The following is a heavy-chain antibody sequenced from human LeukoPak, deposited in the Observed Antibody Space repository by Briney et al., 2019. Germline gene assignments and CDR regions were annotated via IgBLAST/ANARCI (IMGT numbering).Heavy chain of an antibody. D-gene: IGHD1-1*01. CDR3: ARDPRTVRI. CDR2: IKKDGSEK. V-gene: IGHV3-7*01. CDR1: GFTFSSYW. J-gene: IGHJ4*02. Sequence: GGSLRLSCAASGFTFSSYWMSWVRQAPGKGLEWVANIKKDGSEKYYVDSVRGRFTISRDNAKNSLYLQMNSLRVEDTAVYYCARDPRTVRIWGQGTLVTVSS.